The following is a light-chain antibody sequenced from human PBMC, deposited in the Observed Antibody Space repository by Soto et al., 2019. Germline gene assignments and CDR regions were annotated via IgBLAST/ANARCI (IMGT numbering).Light chain of an antibody. CDR1: SGHNSYA. Sequence: QLVLTQPPSASASLGASVKLTCTLSSGHNSYAIAWHQQQPEKGPRYLMKLNSDGSHSKGDGIPDRFSGSSSGAELYLTSSSLQSEDEADYYCQTWSTDIRVFGGGTKLTVL. CDR2: LNSDGSH. V-gene: IGLV4-69*01. J-gene: IGLJ3*02. CDR3: QTWSTDIRV.